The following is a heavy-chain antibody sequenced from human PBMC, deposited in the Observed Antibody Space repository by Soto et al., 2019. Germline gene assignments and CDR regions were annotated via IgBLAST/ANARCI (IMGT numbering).Heavy chain of an antibody. CDR2: ITTDKGKT. CDR1: GYTFTSFG. Sequence: QVQLVQSGPEVKKHGASVKVSCKTSGYTFTSFGISWVRQAPGQGLEWMGWITTDKGKTNYAQKFQGRVTMTTDTSTSTAYMELSSLRSDDTAVYYCATRSPAFDYWGQGTLVTVSS. V-gene: IGHV1-18*01. CDR3: ATRSPAFDY. J-gene: IGHJ4*02.